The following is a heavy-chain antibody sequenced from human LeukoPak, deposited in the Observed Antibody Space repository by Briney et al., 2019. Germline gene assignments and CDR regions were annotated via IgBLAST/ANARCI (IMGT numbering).Heavy chain of an antibody. J-gene: IGHJ4*02. CDR1: GGSFSGYY. D-gene: IGHD6-13*01. Sequence: ETLSLTCAVYGGSFSGYYWSWVRQAPGKGLEWVSVIYSGGSTYYADSVKGRFTISRDNSKNTLYLQMNSLRAEDTAVYYCARDFPDSSSFYYFDYWGQGTLVTVSS. V-gene: IGHV3-66*01. CDR2: IYSGGST. CDR3: ARDFPDSSSFYYFDY.